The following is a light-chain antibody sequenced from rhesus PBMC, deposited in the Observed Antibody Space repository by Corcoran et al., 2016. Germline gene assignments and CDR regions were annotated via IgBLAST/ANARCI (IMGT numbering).Light chain of an antibody. Sequence: DIQMTQSPSSVSASVGDRVTITCRASQAIRSYLAWYQQKPGKAPKLLIYLARPLQSGVPSRFSGSGSGTEFTLTIISLQPEDFTTDYCQQYNSLPLTVGGWTKVEIK. V-gene: IGKV1-25*01. J-gene: IGKJ4*01. CDR3: QQYNSLPLT. CDR1: QAIRSY. CDR2: LAR.